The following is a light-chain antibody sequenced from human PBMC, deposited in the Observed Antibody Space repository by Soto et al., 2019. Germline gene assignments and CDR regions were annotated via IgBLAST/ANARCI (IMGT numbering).Light chain of an antibody. V-gene: IGKV2-30*02. J-gene: IGKJ5*01. CDR3: MQALQTLT. CDR1: QSLVHSDGIAY. CDR2: KVS. Sequence: LFTQYPLSLPVTLGQPASISSRSNQSLVHSDGIAYFSWFQQRPGRSPRRLIYKVSNRDSGVPARFSGSGSGTDFALKISRVEAEDVGVYYCMQALQTLTFGHGTRLEI.